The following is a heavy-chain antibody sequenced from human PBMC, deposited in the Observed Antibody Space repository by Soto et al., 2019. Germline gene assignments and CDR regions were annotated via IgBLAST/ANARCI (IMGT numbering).Heavy chain of an antibody. CDR1: GYTFTGYY. Sequence: ASVKVSCKASGYTFTGYYMHWVRQAPGQGLEWMGWINPNSGGTNYAQKFQGWVTMTRDTSISTAYMELSRLRSDDTAVYYCARVCIAAPPGYCYYYMDVWGKGSTVTVS. J-gene: IGHJ6*03. CDR2: INPNSGGT. CDR3: ARVCIAAPPGYCYYYMDV. V-gene: IGHV1-2*04. D-gene: IGHD6-6*01.